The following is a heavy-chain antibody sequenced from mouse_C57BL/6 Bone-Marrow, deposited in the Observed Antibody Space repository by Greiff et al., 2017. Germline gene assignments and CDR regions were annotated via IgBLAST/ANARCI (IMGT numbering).Heavy chain of an antibody. CDR3: TTYLYGSSLDY. Sequence: VQLQQSGAELVRPGASVKLSCTASGFNIKDDYMHWVKQRPEQGLEWIGWIDPENGDTEYASKFQGKATITADTSSHTADLQLSSLTSEDAAVYYCTTYLYGSSLDYWGQGTTLTVSS. D-gene: IGHD1-1*01. CDR2: IDPENGDT. J-gene: IGHJ2*01. CDR1: GFNIKDDY. V-gene: IGHV14-4*01.